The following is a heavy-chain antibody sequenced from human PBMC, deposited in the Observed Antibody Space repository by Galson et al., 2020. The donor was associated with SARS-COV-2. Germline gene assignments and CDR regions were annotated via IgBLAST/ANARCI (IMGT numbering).Heavy chain of an antibody. J-gene: IGHJ4*02. D-gene: IGHD5-18*01. CDR3: ARHKGYSYGLPPAGEFDY. CDR2: IYYSGST. V-gene: IGHV4-39*01. CDR1: GGPISSSSYY. Sequence: SATLSITCTVFGGPISSSSYYWGWIRPHPGKGLAWIGSIYYSGSTYYNPSLKSRVTISVDTSKNQFSLKLSSVTAADTAVYYCARHKGYSYGLPPAGEFDYWGQGTLVTVSS.